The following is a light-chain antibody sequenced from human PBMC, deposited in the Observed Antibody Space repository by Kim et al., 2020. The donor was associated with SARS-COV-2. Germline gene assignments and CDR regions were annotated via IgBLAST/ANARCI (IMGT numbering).Light chain of an antibody. Sequence: PLGQTVRITCQGDSLRSYYAPWYQQKPGQAPIVVIYGKNNRPSGIPDRFSGSSSGNTASLTITVTQAGDEADYYCNSRGSNDNVVFGGGTQLTVL. V-gene: IGLV3-19*01. CDR2: GKN. CDR3: NSRGSNDNVV. J-gene: IGLJ2*01. CDR1: SLRSYY.